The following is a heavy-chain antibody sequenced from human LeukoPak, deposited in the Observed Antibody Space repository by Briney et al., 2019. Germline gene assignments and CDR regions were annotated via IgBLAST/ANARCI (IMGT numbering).Heavy chain of an antibody. Sequence: GASVKVSCKASGYTFTSYGISWVRQAPGQGLEWMGIINPSGGSTSYAQKFQGRVTMTRDTSTSTVYMELSSLRSEDTAVYYCARDDDSFHYFDYWGQGTLVTVSS. CDR2: INPSGGST. D-gene: IGHD3-22*01. CDR1: GYTFTSYG. J-gene: IGHJ4*02. V-gene: IGHV1-46*01. CDR3: ARDDDSFHYFDY.